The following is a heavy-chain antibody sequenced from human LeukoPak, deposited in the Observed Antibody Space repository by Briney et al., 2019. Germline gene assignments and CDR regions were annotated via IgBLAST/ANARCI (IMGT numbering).Heavy chain of an antibody. V-gene: IGHV3-23*01. CDR3: TTDQSAYYDFWSGYYGPFDF. Sequence: HPGGSLRLSCAASGFTFSSYAMSWVRQAPGKGLEWVSAISGSGGSTYYADSVKGRFTISRDNSKNTLYLQMNSLKTEDTAVYYCTTDQSAYYDFWSGYYGPFDFWGQGTLVTVSS. J-gene: IGHJ4*02. CDR1: GFTFSSYA. D-gene: IGHD3-3*01. CDR2: ISGSGGST.